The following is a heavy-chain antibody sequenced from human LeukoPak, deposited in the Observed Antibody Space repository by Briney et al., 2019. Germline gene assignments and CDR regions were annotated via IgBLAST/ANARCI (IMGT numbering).Heavy chain of an antibody. CDR2: ISWNSGSI. V-gene: IGHV3-9*01. J-gene: IGHJ5*02. CDR3: AKSLGVVNWFDP. Sequence: AGRSLRLSCAASGFTFDDYAMHWVRQAPGKGLEWVSGISWNSGSIGYADSVKGRFTISRDNAKNSLYLQMNSLRAEDTALYYCAKSLGVVNWFDPWGQGTLVTVSS. CDR1: GFTFDDYA. D-gene: IGHD3-3*01.